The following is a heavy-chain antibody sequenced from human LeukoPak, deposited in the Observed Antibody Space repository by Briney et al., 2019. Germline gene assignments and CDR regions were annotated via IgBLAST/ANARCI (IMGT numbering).Heavy chain of an antibody. V-gene: IGHV4-39*01. Sequence: PSETLSLTCAVSGGSVCTISYYWAWIRQPPGKGLEWIGYIYYSGSTYYNPSLKTRVTISVDTSKNQFSLKLNPVTAADTAVYYCARHLAWFGESVLVGYFDLWGRGTLVTVSS. J-gene: IGHJ2*01. CDR3: ARHLAWFGESVLVGYFDL. CDR1: GGSVCTISYY. CDR2: IYYSGST. D-gene: IGHD3-10*01.